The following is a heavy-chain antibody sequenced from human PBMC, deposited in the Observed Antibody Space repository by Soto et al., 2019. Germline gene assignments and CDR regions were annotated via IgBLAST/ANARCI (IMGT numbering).Heavy chain of an antibody. CDR2: IYYSGNP. CDR1: GDSISSNY. J-gene: IGHJ6*04. CDR3: ARNSRLLENDYYGMAV. Sequence: SETLSLTCTVSGDSISSNYWSWIRQPPGKGLEWIGYIYYSGNPTYNPSFKSRVTMSVDRSKNQFSLRLSSLTAADTAVYYCARNSRLLENDYYGMAVWGKGPTVTVSS. D-gene: IGHD3-16*01. V-gene: IGHV4-59*08.